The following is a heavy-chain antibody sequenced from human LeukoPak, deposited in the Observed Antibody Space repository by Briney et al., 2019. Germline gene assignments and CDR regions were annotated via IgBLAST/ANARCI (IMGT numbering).Heavy chain of an antibody. CDR3: AREGSGSYYSTPYFDY. Sequence: AGGSLRLSCAASGFTFSSYSMNWVRQAPGKGLEWVSSISSSSSYIYYADSVEGRFTISRDNAKNSLYLQMNSLRAEDTAVYYCAREGSGSYYSTPYFDYWGQGTLVTVSS. CDR1: GFTFSSYS. D-gene: IGHD1-26*01. V-gene: IGHV3-21*01. J-gene: IGHJ4*02. CDR2: ISSSSSYI.